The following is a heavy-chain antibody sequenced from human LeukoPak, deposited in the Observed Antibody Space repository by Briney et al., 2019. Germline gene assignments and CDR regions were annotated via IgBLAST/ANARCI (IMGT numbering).Heavy chain of an antibody. CDR3: AKSSSWAYYFDY. Sequence: GGSLRLSCAASGLTFSSYGMSWVRQAPGKGLEWVSSISGSGGTVVSTNYADSVKCPFTISRDKSKDTLYLQMNSLRAEDTAVYYCAKSSSWAYYFDYWGQGTLVTVSS. CDR2: ISGSGGTVVST. J-gene: IGHJ4*02. D-gene: IGHD2-15*01. CDR1: GLTFSSYG. V-gene: IGHV3-23*01.